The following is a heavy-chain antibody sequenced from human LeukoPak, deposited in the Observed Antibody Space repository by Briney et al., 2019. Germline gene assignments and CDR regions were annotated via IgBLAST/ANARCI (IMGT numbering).Heavy chain of an antibody. J-gene: IGHJ4*02. CDR1: GFTFSSYW. Sequence: PGGSLRLSCAASGFTFSSYWMHWVRQAPGKGLVWVSRINSDGSSTSYADSVKGRFTISRDNAKNTLYLQMNSLRAEDTAVYYCARQGGYSSTNDYWGQGTLVTVSS. D-gene: IGHD6-13*01. CDR3: ARQGGYSSTNDY. V-gene: IGHV3-74*01. CDR2: INSDGSST.